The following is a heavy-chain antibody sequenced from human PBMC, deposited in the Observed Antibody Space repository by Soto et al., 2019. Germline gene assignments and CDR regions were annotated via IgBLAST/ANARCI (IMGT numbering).Heavy chain of an antibody. D-gene: IGHD1-1*01. Sequence: ASVKVSCKASGYTFTSYGISWVRQAPGQGLEWMGWISAYNGNTSYAQKLQGRVTMTTDTSTSTAYMELRSLRSDDTAVYYCARRELEPTQDYYYYYGMDVWGQGTTVTVSS. CDR1: GYTFTSYG. CDR2: ISAYNGNT. CDR3: ARRELEPTQDYYYYYGMDV. J-gene: IGHJ6*02. V-gene: IGHV1-18*01.